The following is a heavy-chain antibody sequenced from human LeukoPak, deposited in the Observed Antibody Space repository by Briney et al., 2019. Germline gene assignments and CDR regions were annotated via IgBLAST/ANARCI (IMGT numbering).Heavy chain of an antibody. V-gene: IGHV5-10-1*01. CDR1: GYSFTSYW. D-gene: IGHD3-9*01. CDR2: IEPSDSYT. CDR3: ARHLSSSYDILTGPFDY. Sequence: GESLRISCKGSGYSFTSYWISWVRQMPGQGLEWMGRIEPSDSYTNYSPSFQGHVTISADKSISTAYLQWSSLKASDTAMYYCARHLSSSYDILTGPFDYWGQGTLVTVSS. J-gene: IGHJ4*02.